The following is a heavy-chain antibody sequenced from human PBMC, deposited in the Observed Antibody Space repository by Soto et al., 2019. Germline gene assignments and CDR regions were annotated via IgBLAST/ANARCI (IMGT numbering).Heavy chain of an antibody. CDR1: GYSFTSYW. D-gene: IGHD3-10*01. CDR3: ARRGLPSYYYGSGSPVGFDY. Sequence: PGESLKISCKGSGYSFTSYWIGWVRQMPGKGLEWMGIIYPGDSDTRYSPSFQGQVTISADKSISTAYLQWSSLKASDTAMYYCARRGLPSYYYGSGSPVGFDYWGQGTLVTVSS. CDR2: IYPGDSDT. J-gene: IGHJ4*02. V-gene: IGHV5-51*01.